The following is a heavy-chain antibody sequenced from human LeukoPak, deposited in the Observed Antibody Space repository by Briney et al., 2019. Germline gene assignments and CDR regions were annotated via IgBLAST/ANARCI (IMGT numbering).Heavy chain of an antibody. V-gene: IGHV4-4*09. J-gene: IGHJ3*02. CDR3: ARQKCTSASCLTKNAFDI. CDR2: IYTSGST. D-gene: IGHD2-2*01. Sequence: SETLSLTCTVSGSISGYYWSWLRQPPGKGLEWIGYIYTSGSTNCNPSLESRVTISVDTSKNQFSLDLSSVTAADTAVYYCARQKCTSASCLTKNAFDIWGQGTMVTVSS. CDR1: GSISGYY.